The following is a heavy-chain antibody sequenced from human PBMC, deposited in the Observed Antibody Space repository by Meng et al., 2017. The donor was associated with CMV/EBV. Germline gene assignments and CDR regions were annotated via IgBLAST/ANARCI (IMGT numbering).Heavy chain of an antibody. J-gene: IGHJ6*02. CDR3: SRDGTIAEAGHSYYYYGMDV. CDR1: ETIISSYW. CDR2: IKQDGSAK. V-gene: IGHV3-7*01. D-gene: IGHD6-13*01. Sequence: GESLKFSCAAAETIISSYWMSWVRQAPGRGLEWGANIKQDGSAKYYVDSVKGRFTISRDNANNSLYLQINILRAETTAVYYSSRDGTIAEAGHSYYYYGMDVWGQGTTVTVSS.